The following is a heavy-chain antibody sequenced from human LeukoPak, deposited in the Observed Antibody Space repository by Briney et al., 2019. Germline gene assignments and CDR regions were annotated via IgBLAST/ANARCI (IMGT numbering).Heavy chain of an antibody. CDR1: GLPFSSYS. V-gene: IGHV3-21*01. J-gene: IGHJ4*02. CDR2: ISSSSSYI. Sequence: GGSLRLSCAASGLPFSSYSMNWLRQARGEGLEWVSSISSSSSYIYYADSVKGRFTISRDNAKNSLYLQMNSLRAEDTAVYYCARDKLNYYGSGSYYAFDYWGQGTLVSVSS. CDR3: ARDKLNYYGSGSYYAFDY. D-gene: IGHD3-10*01.